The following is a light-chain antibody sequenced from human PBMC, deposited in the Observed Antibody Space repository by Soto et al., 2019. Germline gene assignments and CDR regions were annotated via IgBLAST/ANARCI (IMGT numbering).Light chain of an antibody. J-gene: IGKJ1*01. V-gene: IGKV1-5*01. CDR1: QNINNY. CDR3: QQYDGYSPQT. CDR2: DSS. Sequence: DIQMTQSPSSLSASVGDRVTITCQASQNINNYLNWYQQKPGRAPQLLIYDSSTLEPGVPSRFRGSGSGTEFTLTINGLQPDDFATYYCQQYDGYSPQTFGQGTKVDIK.